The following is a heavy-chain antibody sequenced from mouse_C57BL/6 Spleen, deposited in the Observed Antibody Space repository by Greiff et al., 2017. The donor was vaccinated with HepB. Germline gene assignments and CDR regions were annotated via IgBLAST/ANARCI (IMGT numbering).Heavy chain of an antibody. Sequence: QVQLQQPGAELVMPGASVKLSCKASGYTFTSYWMHWVKQRPGQGLEWIGEIDPSDSYTNYNQKFKGKSTLTVDKSSSTAYMQLSSLTSEDSAFYYCARSLPGFDYWGQGTTLTVSS. D-gene: IGHD5-5*01. V-gene: IGHV1-69*01. CDR1: GYTFTSYW. J-gene: IGHJ2*01. CDR2: IDPSDSYT. CDR3: ARSLPGFDY.